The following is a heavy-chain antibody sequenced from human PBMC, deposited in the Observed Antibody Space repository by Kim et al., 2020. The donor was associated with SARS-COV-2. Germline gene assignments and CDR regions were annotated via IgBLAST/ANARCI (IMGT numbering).Heavy chain of an antibody. CDR3: ASNVLLWFGEADY. J-gene: IGHJ4*02. Sequence: TYAQDFTVRFVFSLDTSVSTAYLQISSLKAEDTAVYYCASNVLLWFGEADYWGQGTLVTVSS. V-gene: IGHV7-4-1*02. D-gene: IGHD3-10*01.